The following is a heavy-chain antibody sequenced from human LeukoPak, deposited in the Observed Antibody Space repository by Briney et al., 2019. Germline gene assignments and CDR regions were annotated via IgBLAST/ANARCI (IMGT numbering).Heavy chain of an antibody. V-gene: IGHV3-23*01. CDR1: VITFSSYA. CDR3: APNWNLDY. CDR2: ISASGGST. D-gene: IGHD1-1*01. Sequence: GGSLRLSCAASVITFSSYAMSWVRQAPGKGLEWVSAISASGGSTYYADSVKGRFTISRDNSKNTLYLQMNSLRAEDTAIYYCAPNWNLDYWGQGSLVTVSS. J-gene: IGHJ4*02.